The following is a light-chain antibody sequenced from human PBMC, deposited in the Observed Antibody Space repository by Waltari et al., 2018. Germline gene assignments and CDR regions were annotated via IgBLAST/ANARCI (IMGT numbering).Light chain of an antibody. CDR2: DGS. CDR1: SSDIGFYNY. CDR3: NSDTGSSSWV. J-gene: IGLJ3*02. V-gene: IGLV2-14*03. Sequence: QSALTQPASVSGCPGQSITISCYGTSSDIGFYNYVSWYQHHPGTAPKLMIYDGSQRPSAVSARFTGSKSGATASLTISGLQAEDGADYYCNSDTGSSSWVFGGGTKVTGL.